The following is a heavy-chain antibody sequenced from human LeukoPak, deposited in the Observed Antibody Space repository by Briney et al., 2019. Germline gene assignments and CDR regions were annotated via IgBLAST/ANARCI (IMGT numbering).Heavy chain of an antibody. CDR3: ARNPGKGDYVWGSYRFDY. V-gene: IGHV4-4*02. Sequence: SGTLSLTCAVSGGSISSSNWWSWVRQPPGKGLEWIGEIYHSGSANYNPSLKSRVTISVDKSKNQFSLKLSSVTAADTAVYYCARNPGKGDYVWGSYRFDYWGQGTLVTVSS. CDR1: GGSISSSNW. D-gene: IGHD3-16*02. J-gene: IGHJ4*02. CDR2: IYHSGSA.